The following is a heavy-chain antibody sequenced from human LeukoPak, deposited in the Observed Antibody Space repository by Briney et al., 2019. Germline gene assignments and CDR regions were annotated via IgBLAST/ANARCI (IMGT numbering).Heavy chain of an antibody. CDR3: ARDRLLYDYGGKPLFDY. D-gene: IGHD4-23*01. Sequence: SETLSLTCTVSGGSISNYHWSWIRQPAGKGLEWIGRIYTSGSTNYNPSLKSRVTMSVDTSKNQFSLKMTSVTAADTAVYFCARDRLLYDYGGKPLFDYWGQGTLVTVSS. CDR1: GGSISNYH. CDR2: IYTSGST. V-gene: IGHV4-4*07. J-gene: IGHJ4*02.